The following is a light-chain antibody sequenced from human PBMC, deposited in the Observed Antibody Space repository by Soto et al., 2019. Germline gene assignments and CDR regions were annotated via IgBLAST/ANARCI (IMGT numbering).Light chain of an antibody. V-gene: IGLV2-23*02. Sequence: QSALTQPASGSGSPGQSSTISCTGTRSDVGRYNLVSWYQQHPGKAPKLMIYEVSKRPSGVSNRFSGSKSGNTASLTISGLQAEDEADYYCSSYAGSSTVVFGGGTQLTLL. CDR2: EVS. CDR3: SSYAGSSTVV. J-gene: IGLJ2*01. CDR1: RSDVGRYNL.